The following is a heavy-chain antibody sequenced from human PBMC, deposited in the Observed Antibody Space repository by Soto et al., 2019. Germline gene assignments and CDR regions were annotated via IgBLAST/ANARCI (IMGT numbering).Heavy chain of an antibody. CDR1: GFTFSSYG. Sequence: PGWSLRLSCAASGFTFSSYGMHWVRQAPGKGLEWVAVIWYDGSNKYYADSVKGRFTISRDNSKNTLYLQMNSLRAEDTAVYYCARDLRTGSTSHRIGMDVWGQGTTFNVSS. CDR3: ARDLRTGSTSHRIGMDV. V-gene: IGHV3-33*01. CDR2: IWYDGSNK. J-gene: IGHJ6*02. D-gene: IGHD2-2*01.